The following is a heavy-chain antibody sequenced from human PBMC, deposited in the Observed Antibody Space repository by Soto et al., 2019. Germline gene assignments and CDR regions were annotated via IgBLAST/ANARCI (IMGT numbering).Heavy chain of an antibody. CDR2: INHSGST. J-gene: IGHJ6*02. Sequence: SETLSLTCAVYGGSFSGYYWSWIRQPPGKGLEWIGEINHSGSTNYNPSLKSRVTISVDTSKNQFSLKLSSVTAADTAVYYCARVARPHYYYGMDVWGQGTTVTVSS. CDR1: GGSFSGYY. V-gene: IGHV4-34*01. D-gene: IGHD6-6*01. CDR3: ARVARPHYYYGMDV.